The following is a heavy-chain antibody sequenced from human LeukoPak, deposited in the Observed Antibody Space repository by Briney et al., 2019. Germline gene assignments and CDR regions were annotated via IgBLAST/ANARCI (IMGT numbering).Heavy chain of an antibody. CDR2: ISAYNGNT. D-gene: IGHD2-15*01. Sequence: ASVKVSCKASGYTFTSYGISWVRQAPGQGLEWMGWISAYNGNTNYAQKLQGRVTMTTDTSTSTAYMELRSLRSDDTAVYYCARDPPRIVVVVAATNYYGMDVWGQGATVTVSS. V-gene: IGHV1-18*01. J-gene: IGHJ6*02. CDR3: ARDPPRIVVVVAATNYYGMDV. CDR1: GYTFTSYG.